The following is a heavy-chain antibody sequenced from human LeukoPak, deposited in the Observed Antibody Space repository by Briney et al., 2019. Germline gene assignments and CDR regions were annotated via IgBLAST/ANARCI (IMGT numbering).Heavy chain of an antibody. CDR2: IYPGDSDT. D-gene: IGHD1-26*01. J-gene: IGHJ4*02. V-gene: IGHV5-51*01. Sequence: GESLKISCKGSGYTFSNYWIAWVCQMPGKGLEWMGIIYPGDSDTRYSPSFQGQVTISADKSISTAYLQWSGLQASDTAMYYCVRQSVGAIGLNYWGQGTLVTVSS. CDR1: GYTFSNYW. CDR3: VRQSVGAIGLNY.